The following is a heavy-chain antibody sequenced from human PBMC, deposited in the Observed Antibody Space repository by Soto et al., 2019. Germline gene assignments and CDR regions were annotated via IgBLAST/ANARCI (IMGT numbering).Heavy chain of an antibody. CDR2: IYYSGST. J-gene: IGHJ4*02. V-gene: IGHV4-31*03. CDR3: ARDMGYSSSWYGNFDY. D-gene: IGHD6-13*01. CDR1: GGSISSGGYY. Sequence: QVQLQESGPGLVKPSQTLSLTCTVSGGSISSGGYYWSWIRQHPGKGLGWIGYIYYSGSTYYNPSLKSRVTISVDTSKNQFALKLSSVTAADTAVYYCARDMGYSSSWYGNFDYWGQGTLVTVSS.